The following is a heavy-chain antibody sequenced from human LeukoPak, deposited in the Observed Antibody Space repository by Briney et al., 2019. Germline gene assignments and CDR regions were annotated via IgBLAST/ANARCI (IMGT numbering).Heavy chain of an antibody. CDR1: GYTFTGYY. J-gene: IGHJ4*02. CDR3: ARLGYCSSTSCFDY. CDR2: INPNSGGT. D-gene: IGHD2-2*01. Sequence: GASVKVSCKASGYTFTGYYMHWGRQAPGQGLEWMGWINPNSGGTNYAQKFQGRVTMTRDTSISTAYMELSRLRSDDTAVYYCARLGYCSSTSCFDYRGQGTLVTVSS. V-gene: IGHV1-2*02.